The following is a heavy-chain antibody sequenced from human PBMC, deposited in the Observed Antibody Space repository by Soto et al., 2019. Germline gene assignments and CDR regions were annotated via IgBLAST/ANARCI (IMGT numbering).Heavy chain of an antibody. J-gene: IGHJ4*02. CDR1: GGSISSSSYY. V-gene: IGHV4-39*02. CDR2: IYYSGST. CDR3: ARDTSFWSGHLFDY. D-gene: IGHD3-3*01. Sequence: QLQLQESGPGLVKPSETLSLTCTVSGGSISSSSYYWGWIRQPPGKGLEWIGRIYYSGSTYYNPSLKSRVTIDVDTSMNQCSLNLGSVTAADTAVYYCARDTSFWSGHLFDYWGQGTLVTVSS.